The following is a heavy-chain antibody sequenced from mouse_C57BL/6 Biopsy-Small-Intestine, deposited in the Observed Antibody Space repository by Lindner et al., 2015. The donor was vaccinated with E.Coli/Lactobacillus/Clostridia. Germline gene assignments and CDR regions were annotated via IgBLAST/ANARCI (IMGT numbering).Heavy chain of an antibody. CDR2: IYPGDGDT. CDR3: ARSRVGPFDY. CDR1: GYAFSSSW. Sequence: VQLQESGPELVKPGASAKISCKASGYAFSSSWMNWVKQRPGKGLEWIGRIYPGDGDTNYNGKFKGKATLTADKSSSTAYMQLSSLTSEDSAVYFCARSRVGPFDYWGQGTTLTVSS. J-gene: IGHJ2*01. V-gene: IGHV1-82*01. D-gene: IGHD1-1*02.